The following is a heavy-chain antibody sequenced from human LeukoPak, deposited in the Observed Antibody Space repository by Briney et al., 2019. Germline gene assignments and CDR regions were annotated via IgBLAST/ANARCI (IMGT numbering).Heavy chain of an antibody. D-gene: IGHD6-6*01. CDR2: IIPIFGTA. CDR3: ARVYSSSLGGWWFDP. Sequence: ASVKVSCKASGGTFSSYAISWVRQAPGQGLEWMGGIIPIFGTANYAQRFQGRVTITADKSTSTAYMELSSLRSEDTAVYYCARVYSSSLGGWWFDPWGQGTLVTVSS. CDR1: GGTFSSYA. J-gene: IGHJ5*02. V-gene: IGHV1-69*06.